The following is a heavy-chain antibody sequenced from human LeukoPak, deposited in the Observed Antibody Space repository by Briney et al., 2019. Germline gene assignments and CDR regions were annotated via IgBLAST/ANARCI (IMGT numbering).Heavy chain of an antibody. CDR2: IYHSRST. CDR3: ARVEEWELLHFDY. J-gene: IGHJ4*02. V-gene: IGHV4-34*01. D-gene: IGHD1-26*01. Sequence: PSETLSLTCAVYGGSFSGYYWSWVRQPPGKGLEWIGEIYHSRSTNYNPSLKSRVTISVDKSKNQFSLKLSSVTAADTAVYYCARVEEWELLHFDYWGQGTLVTVSS. CDR1: GGSFSGYY.